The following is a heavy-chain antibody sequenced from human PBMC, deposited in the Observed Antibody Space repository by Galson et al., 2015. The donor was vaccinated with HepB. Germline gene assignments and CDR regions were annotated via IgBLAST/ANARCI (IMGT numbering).Heavy chain of an antibody. CDR1: RFNVRRDD. J-gene: IGHJ4*02. D-gene: IGHD3-16*01. V-gene: IGHV3-53*01. CDR3: ARGRGTLGRFSFDI. Sequence: SLRLSCATSRFNVRRDDMGWVRQAPGKDLQCVSIIDAGHVTFSADPVKGRFTISRDTSKDILFLQMNSLRADDTATYYCARGRGTLGRFSFDIWGPGTLVTVSS. CDR2: IDAGHVT.